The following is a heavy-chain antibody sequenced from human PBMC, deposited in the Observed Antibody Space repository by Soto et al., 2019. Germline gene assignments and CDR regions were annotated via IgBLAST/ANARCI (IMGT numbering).Heavy chain of an antibody. Sequence: PGGSLRLSCAASGFTFDDYAMHWVRQAPGKGLEWVSGISWNSGSIGYADSVKGRFTISRDNAKNSLYLQMNSLRAEDTALYNCAKDIPQRASNHYYYYMDVWGKGTTVTVSS. CDR2: ISWNSGSI. CDR3: AKDIPQRASNHYYYYMDV. D-gene: IGHD4-4*01. V-gene: IGHV3-9*01. J-gene: IGHJ6*03. CDR1: GFTFDDYA.